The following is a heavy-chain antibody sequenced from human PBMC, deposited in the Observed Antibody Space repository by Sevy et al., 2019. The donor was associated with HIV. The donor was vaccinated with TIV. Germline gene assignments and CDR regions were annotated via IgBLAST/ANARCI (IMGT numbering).Heavy chain of an antibody. Sequence: GGSLRLSCGASGFAFSRYGMHWVRQAPGKGLEWVAVIWHDGNYKYYADSVKGRFTISRDNAQNSLYLQMNSLRAEDTAVYYCARDLIRTLWYFDLWGRGTVVTVSS. D-gene: IGHD3-22*01. CDR2: IWHDGNYK. J-gene: IGHJ2*01. CDR1: GFAFSRYG. V-gene: IGHV3-33*01. CDR3: ARDLIRTLWYFDL.